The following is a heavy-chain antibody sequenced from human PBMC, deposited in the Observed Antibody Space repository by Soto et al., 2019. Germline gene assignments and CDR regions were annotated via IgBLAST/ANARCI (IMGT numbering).Heavy chain of an antibody. CDR2: IYYSGST. V-gene: IGHV4-39*01. Sequence: SETLSLTCTVSGGSISSSSYYWGWIRQPPGKGLEWIGSIYYSGSTYYNPSLKSRVTISVDTSKNQFSLKLSSVTAADTAVYYCARHLAAGFLEWLLPDNWFDPWGQGTLVTVSS. J-gene: IGHJ5*02. CDR1: GGSISSSSYY. D-gene: IGHD3-3*01. CDR3: ARHLAAGFLEWLLPDNWFDP.